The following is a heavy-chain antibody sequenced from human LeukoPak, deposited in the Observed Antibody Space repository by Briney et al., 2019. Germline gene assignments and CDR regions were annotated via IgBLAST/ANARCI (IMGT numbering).Heavy chain of an antibody. CDR3: ARHIYSSSWYLPSWFDP. V-gene: IGHV4-39*01. J-gene: IGHJ5*02. Sequence: PSETLSLTCTVSGGSISSSSYYWGWIRQPPGKGLEWIGSIYYSGSTYYNPSLKSRVTISVDTSKNQFSLKLSSVTAADTAVYYCARHIYSSSWYLPSWFDPWGQGTLVTVSS. CDR1: GGSISSSSYY. CDR2: IYYSGST. D-gene: IGHD6-13*01.